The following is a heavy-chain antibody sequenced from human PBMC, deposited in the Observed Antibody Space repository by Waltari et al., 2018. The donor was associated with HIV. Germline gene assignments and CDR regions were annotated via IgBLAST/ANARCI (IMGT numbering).Heavy chain of an antibody. J-gene: IGHJ5*02. D-gene: IGHD3-10*01. V-gene: IGHV3-53*01. Sequence: AESGGRLIQPGGSLGLSCTASNFSVSDKHVTWIRKAPGGSLEWVGVIYPDDTTHYADSVSGRFTISRAKSRTTVLLLMNGLFVDDTATYFCATGVRYYGPWGQGTRVTVSS. CDR3: ATGVRYYGP. CDR2: IYPDDTT. CDR1: NFSVSDKH.